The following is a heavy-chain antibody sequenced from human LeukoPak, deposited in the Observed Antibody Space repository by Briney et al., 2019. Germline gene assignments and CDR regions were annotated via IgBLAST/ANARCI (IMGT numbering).Heavy chain of an antibody. CDR3: AREGCSGGNCYSAFDY. D-gene: IGHD2-15*01. J-gene: IGHJ4*02. V-gene: IGHV1-18*04. CDR2: ISGYNGNT. CDR1: GYTFRNYY. Sequence: ASVKVSCKASGYTFRNYYMHWVRQAPGQGLEWMGWISGYNGNTNYAQKFQGRVTMTTDTSTSTAYMELRSLRSDDTAVYFCAREGCSGGNCYSAFDYWGQGTLVTVSS.